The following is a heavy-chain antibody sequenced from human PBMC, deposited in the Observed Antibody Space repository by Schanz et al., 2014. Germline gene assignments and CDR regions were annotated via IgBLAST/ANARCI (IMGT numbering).Heavy chain of an antibody. CDR3: AKPSYRSGWYVED. J-gene: IGHJ4*02. CDR1: GFPFSTYW. D-gene: IGHD6-19*01. Sequence: EVHLVESGGGLVQLGGSLRLSCVASGFPFSTYWMSWVRQAPGKGLEWVANIKYDGSEKNYVDSVKGRFIISRDNAENSLDLQMNSLRAEDTAVYYCAKPSYRSGWYVEDWGQGTLVTVSS. CDR2: IKYDGSEK. V-gene: IGHV3-7*01.